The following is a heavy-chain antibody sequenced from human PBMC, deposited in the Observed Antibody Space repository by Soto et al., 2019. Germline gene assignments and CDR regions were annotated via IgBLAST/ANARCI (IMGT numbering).Heavy chain of an antibody. D-gene: IGHD3-10*01. V-gene: IGHV4-34*01. CDR1: GGSFSGYY. J-gene: IGHJ4*02. Sequence: SETLSLTCAVYGGSFSGYYWTWIRQPPGTGLELIGEINHSGSTNYNPSLKSRVTISVDTSKNQFSLKLTSVTAADTAVYYCARDKITDLFDYWGQGTLVTVSS. CDR3: ARDKITDLFDY. CDR2: INHSGST.